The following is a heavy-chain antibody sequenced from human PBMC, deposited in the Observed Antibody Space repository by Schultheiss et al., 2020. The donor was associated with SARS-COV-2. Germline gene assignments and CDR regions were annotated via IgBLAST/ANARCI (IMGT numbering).Heavy chain of an antibody. CDR3: ARAVTTGYYYMDV. CDR1: GGSFSSYY. J-gene: IGHJ6*03. V-gene: IGHV4-4*07. Sequence: SETLSLTCSVSGGSFSSYYWSWIRQPAGKGLEWIGRVYASGSTNYNPSLKSRVTISVDTSKNQFSLKLSSVTAADTAVYYCARAVTTGYYYMDVWGKGTTVTVSS. D-gene: IGHD4-11*01. CDR2: VYASGST.